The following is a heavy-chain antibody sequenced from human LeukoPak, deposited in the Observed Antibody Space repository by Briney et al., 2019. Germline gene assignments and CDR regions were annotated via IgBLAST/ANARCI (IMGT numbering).Heavy chain of an antibody. Sequence: GGSLRLSCAVSGFTFSSYSMNWVRQAPGKGQEWVSSISSSSSYIYYADSVKGRFTISRDNAKNSLYLQMNSLRAEDTAVYYCARVRIAAAASYYFDYWGQGTLVTVSS. CDR3: ARVRIAAAASYYFDY. CDR2: ISSSSSYI. D-gene: IGHD6-13*01. V-gene: IGHV3-21*01. CDR1: GFTFSSYS. J-gene: IGHJ4*02.